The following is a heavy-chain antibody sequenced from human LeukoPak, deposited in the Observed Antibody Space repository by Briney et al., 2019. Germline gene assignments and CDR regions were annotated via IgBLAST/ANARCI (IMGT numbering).Heavy chain of an antibody. V-gene: IGHV4-61*02. Sequence: SETLSLTCSVSGGSISSGRYYWTWIRQPAGKGLEWIGRLYTNDNTNYDPSLESRVSISVDTSKSQFYLQLTSVTPADTAVYFCARGVETDDYYMDVWGKGITVIVSS. J-gene: IGHJ6*03. D-gene: IGHD5-18*01. CDR3: ARGVETDDYYMDV. CDR2: LYTNDNT. CDR1: GGSISSGRYY.